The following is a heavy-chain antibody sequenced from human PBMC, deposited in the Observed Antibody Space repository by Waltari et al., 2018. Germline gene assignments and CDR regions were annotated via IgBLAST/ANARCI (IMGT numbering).Heavy chain of an antibody. D-gene: IGHD3-3*01. CDR1: GDSIRSGGYY. CDR2: IYHSGST. Sequence: QVQLQESGPGLVKPSQTLSLTCSVSGDSIRSGGYYWTWIRQHPGKALEWVGFIYHSGSTSYNPSLKNRVTIESGTSKNEFSLRLTSMTVADTAVYYCARGILGATANSYYHHGMDVWGQGTAVTVSS. J-gene: IGHJ6*02. CDR3: ARGILGATANSYYHHGMDV. V-gene: IGHV4-31*03.